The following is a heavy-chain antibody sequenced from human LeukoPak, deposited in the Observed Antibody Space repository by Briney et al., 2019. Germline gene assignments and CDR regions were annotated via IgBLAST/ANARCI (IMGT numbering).Heavy chain of an antibody. CDR3: ARDRRDIVATITGYYYYYGMDV. Sequence: ASVKVPCKASGYTFTSYGISWVRQAPGQGLEWMGWISAYNGDTNYAQNLQGRVTMTTDTSTSTAYMELRSLRSDDTAVYYCARDRRDIVATITGYYYYYGMDVWGQGTTVTVSS. CDR1: GYTFTSYG. V-gene: IGHV1-18*01. J-gene: IGHJ6*02. CDR2: ISAYNGDT. D-gene: IGHD5-12*01.